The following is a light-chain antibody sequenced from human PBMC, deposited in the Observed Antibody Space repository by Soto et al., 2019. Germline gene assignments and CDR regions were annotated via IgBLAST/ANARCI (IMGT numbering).Light chain of an antibody. J-gene: IGKJ1*01. CDR1: QSVRSNF. CDR3: QRDDILRT. Sequence: EIVLTQSPGTLSLSPGERATLSCRASQSVRSNFLAWYQQKPGQAPRLLIYGASNRATGIPDRFSGSGSGTDFTLTITTQEHEDFAMYYCQRDDILRTFGQGTKVDIK. V-gene: IGKV3-20*01. CDR2: GAS.